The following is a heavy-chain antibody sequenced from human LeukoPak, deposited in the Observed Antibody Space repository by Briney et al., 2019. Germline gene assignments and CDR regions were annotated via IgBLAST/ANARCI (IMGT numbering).Heavy chain of an antibody. CDR3: ARRRVRYYDRPSAEYFQH. CDR1: GYTFTGYY. V-gene: IGHV1-2*02. D-gene: IGHD3-22*01. CDR2: INPNSGGT. Sequence: ASVKVSCKASGYTFTGYYMHWVRQAPGQGLEWMGWINPNSGGTNYAQKFQGRVTMTRDTSISTAYMELSRLRSDDTAVYYCARRRVRYYDRPSAEYFQHWGQGTLVTVSS. J-gene: IGHJ1*01.